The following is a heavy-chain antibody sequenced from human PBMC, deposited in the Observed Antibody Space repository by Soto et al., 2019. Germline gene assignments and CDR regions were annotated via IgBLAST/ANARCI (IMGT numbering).Heavy chain of an antibody. Sequence: GGSLRLSCAASGFTFSGSAMHWVRQASGKGLEWVGRIRSKANSYATAYAASVKGRFTISRDGSKNTAYLQMNSLKTEDTAVYYCTRQKYSNASGRAFDIWGQGTMVTVSS. CDR3: TRQKYSNASGRAFDI. CDR2: IRSKANSYAT. CDR1: GFTFSGSA. V-gene: IGHV3-73*01. J-gene: IGHJ3*02. D-gene: IGHD6-6*01.